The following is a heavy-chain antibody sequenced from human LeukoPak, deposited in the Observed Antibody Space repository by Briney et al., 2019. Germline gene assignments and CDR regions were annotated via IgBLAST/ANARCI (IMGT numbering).Heavy chain of an antibody. D-gene: IGHD5-12*01. V-gene: IGHV3-48*03. CDR2: ISSSGSTI. CDR1: GFTFSSYE. CDR3: ARQYSGYDAYYYYYYMDV. Sequence: GGSLRLSCAASGFTFSSYEMNWVRQAPGKGLEWVSYISSSGSTIYYADSVKGRFTISRDNAKNSLYLQMNSLRAEDTAVYYCARQYSGYDAYYYYYYMDVWGKGTTVTISS. J-gene: IGHJ6*03.